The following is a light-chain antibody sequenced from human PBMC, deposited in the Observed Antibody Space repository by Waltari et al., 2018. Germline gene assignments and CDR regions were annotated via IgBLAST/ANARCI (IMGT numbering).Light chain of an antibody. Sequence: DIQMTQSPSTLSESVGDRVTITCRASQDITTWLAWYQQKPGKAPKLLIDMASTLQSGVPSSFSGSGSGTEFTLTISGLQPDDFATYFCQQYDTYPLTFGGGTKVESK. CDR3: QQYDTYPLT. CDR1: QDITTW. V-gene: IGKV1-5*03. CDR2: MAS. J-gene: IGKJ4*01.